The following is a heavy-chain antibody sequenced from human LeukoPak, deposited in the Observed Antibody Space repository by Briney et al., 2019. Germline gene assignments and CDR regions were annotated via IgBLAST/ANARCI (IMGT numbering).Heavy chain of an antibody. CDR1: GFTFTSHA. D-gene: IGHD1-1*01. Sequence: PGGSLRLSCVASGFTFTSHAMSWVRQAPGKGLEWVSSISGSGGDTDYGDSVKGRFTISRDNLKNTLHLQMNSLRAEDAAVYYCARGTEPGAPISRYFDVWGRGTLVIVSS. V-gene: IGHV3-23*01. CDR3: ARGTEPGAPISRYFDV. J-gene: IGHJ2*01. CDR2: ISGSGGDT.